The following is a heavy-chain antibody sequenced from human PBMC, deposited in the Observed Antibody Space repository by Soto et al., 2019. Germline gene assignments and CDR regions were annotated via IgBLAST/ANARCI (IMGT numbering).Heavy chain of an antibody. J-gene: IGHJ3*01. CDR1: GFTFSSYT. CDR3: ARGPYDFWSGYIADAFDV. D-gene: IGHD3-3*01. V-gene: IGHV3-30-3*01. Sequence: QVQLVESGGSVVQPGRSLRLSCAASGFTFSSYTLHWVRQTPGKGLEWVALISYDGSNKYYADSVKGRFTISRDNSKNTLYLQMNSLRPEDTDLFYCARGPYDFWSGYIADAFDVWGQGTMVTVSS. CDR2: ISYDGSNK.